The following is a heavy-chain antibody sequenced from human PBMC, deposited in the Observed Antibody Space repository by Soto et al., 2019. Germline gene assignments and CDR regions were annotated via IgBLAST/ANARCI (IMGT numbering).Heavy chain of an antibody. V-gene: IGHV3-23*01. CDR2: ISARGGSS. D-gene: IGHD2-21*01. CDR1: GFSFNSYA. J-gene: IGHJ4*02. Sequence: EVQLLESGGGLVLPGGSMRLACAASGFSFNSYAMFWVRQAPGKGLEWVSVISARGGSSYFADSVTGRFTISRDTSKNVLSLELNTLRAEDTAPYFCAKGSIAYSASVDHWCQGTLVLVSS. CDR3: AKGSIAYSASVDH.